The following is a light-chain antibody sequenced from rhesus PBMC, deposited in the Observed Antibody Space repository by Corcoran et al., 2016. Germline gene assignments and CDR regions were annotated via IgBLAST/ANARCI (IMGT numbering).Light chain of an antibody. V-gene: IGKV1-32*04. Sequence: DIQMSQSPSSLSVSVGDRVTITCRSSQGISSYLNWYQQKPGNDPKLLIYYANNLASGVPSRFRGSGSWTNFTLTISSRQPGEIARYYCQQGDSKPLSLSGGTKVEIK. CDR3: QQGDSKPLS. CDR1: QGISSY. J-gene: IGKJ4*01. CDR2: YAN.